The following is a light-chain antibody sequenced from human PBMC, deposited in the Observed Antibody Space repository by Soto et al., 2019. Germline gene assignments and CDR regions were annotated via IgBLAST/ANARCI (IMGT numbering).Light chain of an antibody. CDR3: HQYAVTPWT. V-gene: IGKV4-1*01. CDR2: WAA. CDR1: QSVLYSPNHKNY. Sequence: DIVMTQSPDSLAVSLGARATINCKSSQSVLYSPNHKNYLGWYQQKPGQPPKVLIYWAASLESGVPDRFSGSCAETDFTLTINSLQAEDVAVYYCHQYAVTPWTFGQGTKVEV. J-gene: IGKJ1*01.